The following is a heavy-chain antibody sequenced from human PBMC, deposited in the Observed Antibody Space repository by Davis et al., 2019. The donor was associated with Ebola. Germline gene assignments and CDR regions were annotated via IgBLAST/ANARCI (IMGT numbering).Heavy chain of an antibody. CDR1: GGSISSSSYY. CDR2: IYYSGST. D-gene: IGHD3-22*01. J-gene: IGHJ5*02. V-gene: IGHV4-39*01. CDR3: ARVGIEITMIVRGGWFDP. Sequence: SETLSPTCTVSGGSISSSSYYWGWIRQPPGKGLEWIGSIYYSGSTYYNPSLKSRVTISVDTSKNQFSLKLSSVTAADTAVYYCARVGIEITMIVRGGWFDPWGQGTLVTVSS.